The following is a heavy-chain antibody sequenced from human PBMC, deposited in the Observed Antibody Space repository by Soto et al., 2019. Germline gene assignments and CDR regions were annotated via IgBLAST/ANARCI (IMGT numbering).Heavy chain of an antibody. V-gene: IGHV3-7*03. CDR1: GFSFSSAW. CDR2: MNEDGSER. J-gene: IGHJ4*02. CDR3: ARDRALSRFDY. Sequence: EVQLVESGGGLVQPGGSLRLSCAVSGFSFSSAWMTWIRQAPGKGLERVAIMNEDGSERYYVDSVKGRFTISRDNAKNVLLLQMNSLRVEGPVVYFCARDRALSRFDYWGQGSLVTVSS.